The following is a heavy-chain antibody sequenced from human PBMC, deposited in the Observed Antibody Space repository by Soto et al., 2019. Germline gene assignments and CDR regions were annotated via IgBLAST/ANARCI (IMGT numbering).Heavy chain of an antibody. D-gene: IGHD5-12*01. CDR3: ARDLGDGYWVDY. Sequence: EVQLVESGGGLVKPGGSLRLSCAASGFTFSSYSMNWVRQAPGKGLEWVSSISSSSSYIYYADSVKGRFTISRDNAKNSLYLQMNSLRAEDTAVYYCARDLGDGYWVDYWGQGPLVTVSS. CDR2: ISSSSSYI. CDR1: GFTFSSYS. V-gene: IGHV3-21*01. J-gene: IGHJ4*02.